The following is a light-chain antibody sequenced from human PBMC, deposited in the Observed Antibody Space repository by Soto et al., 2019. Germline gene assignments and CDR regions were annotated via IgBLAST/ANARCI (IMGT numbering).Light chain of an antibody. V-gene: IGLV2-14*01. J-gene: IGLJ2*01. Sequence: QSALTQPASVSGSPGQSITISCTGTSSDIGIYNYVSWYQQHPGKAPKLVICEVSNRPSGVSSRFSGSKSGNTASLTISGLRAEDEADYYCCSYAGSYTFRFGAGTKLTVL. CDR2: EVS. CDR3: CSYAGSYTFR. CDR1: SSDIGIYNY.